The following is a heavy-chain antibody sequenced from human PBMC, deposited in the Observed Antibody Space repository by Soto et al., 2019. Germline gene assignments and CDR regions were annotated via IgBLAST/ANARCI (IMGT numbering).Heavy chain of an antibody. D-gene: IGHD2-2*01. V-gene: IGHV4-31*03. Sequence: LSLSGTVSGGSINSGGYYWSWVRQPPGKGLEWIGNIYYSGSTYCNPSLKSRVTISVDTSKNQFSLNLTSVTAADTAVYHCARVVWTSSSCYFPGWFDPWGQGALVTVSS. J-gene: IGHJ5*02. CDR3: ARVVWTSSSCYFPGWFDP. CDR2: IYYSGST. CDR1: GGSINSGGYY.